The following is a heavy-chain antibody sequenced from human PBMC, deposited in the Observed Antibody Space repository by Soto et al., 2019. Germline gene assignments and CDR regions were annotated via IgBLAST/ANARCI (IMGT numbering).Heavy chain of an antibody. CDR2: INPNNGGT. J-gene: IGHJ6*02. CDR3: AGGIQLWSYYYYYGMDV. Sequence: GALVKVSCKASGYTFTGDYMHWVRQAPGQGLEWMGWINPNNGGTNYAQKFQGWVTMTRDTSISTAYMELSRLRSDDTAVYYCAGGIQLWSYYYYYGMDVWGQGTTVTVSS. D-gene: IGHD5-18*01. V-gene: IGHV1-2*04. CDR1: GYTFTGDY.